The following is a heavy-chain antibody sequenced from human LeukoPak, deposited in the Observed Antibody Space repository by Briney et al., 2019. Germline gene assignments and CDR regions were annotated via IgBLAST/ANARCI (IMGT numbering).Heavy chain of an antibody. V-gene: IGHV4-38-2*02. CDR1: GYSISSGYY. CDR3: ARDRVTMVRGVSYYYGMDV. Sequence: SETLSLTCAVSGYSISSGYYWGWIRQPPGKRLEWIGSIYHSGSTYYNPSLKSRVTISVDTSKNQFSLKLSSVTAADTAVYYCARDRVTMVRGVSYYYGMDVWGKGTTVTVSS. J-gene: IGHJ6*04. CDR2: IYHSGST. D-gene: IGHD3-10*01.